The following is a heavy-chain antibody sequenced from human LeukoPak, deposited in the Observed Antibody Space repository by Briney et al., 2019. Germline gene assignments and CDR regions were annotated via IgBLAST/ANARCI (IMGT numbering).Heavy chain of an antibody. J-gene: IGHJ5*02. D-gene: IGHD5-12*01. CDR2: ISSSSSYI. CDR3: ARTKGSGYLYRFDP. Sequence: PGGSLRLSCAASGFTFSSYSMNWVRQAPGKGLEWVLSISSSSSYIYYADSVKGRFTISRDNAKNSLYLQMNSLRAEDTAVYYCARTKGSGYLYRFDPWGQGTLVTVSS. CDR1: GFTFSSYS. V-gene: IGHV3-21*01.